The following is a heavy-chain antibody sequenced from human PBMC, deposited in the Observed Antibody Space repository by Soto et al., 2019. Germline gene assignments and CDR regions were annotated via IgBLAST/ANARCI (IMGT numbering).Heavy chain of an antibody. CDR1: GYTFTSYG. J-gene: IGHJ4*02. D-gene: IGHD4-17*01. Sequence: GASVKVSCKASGYTFTSYGISWVRQAPGQGLEWMGWISAYNGNTNCAQKLQGRVTMTTDTSTSTAYMELNSLITEDTAVYYCAREPQLTSVTVFDYWGQGTPVTVSS. CDR3: AREPQLTSVTVFDY. CDR2: ISAYNGNT. V-gene: IGHV1-18*01.